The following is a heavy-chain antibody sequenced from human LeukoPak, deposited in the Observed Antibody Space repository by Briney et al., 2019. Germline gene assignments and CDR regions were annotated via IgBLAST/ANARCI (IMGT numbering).Heavy chain of an antibody. CDR2: INPNSGGT. Sequence: ASVKVSCKASGYTFTGYYMHWVRRAPGQGLEWMGWINPNSGGTNYAQKFQGRVTMTRDTSISTAYMELSRLRSDDTAVYYCARDFVDTAMVHDAFDIWGQGTMVTVSS. CDR3: ARDFVDTAMVHDAFDI. CDR1: GYTFTGYY. V-gene: IGHV1-2*02. D-gene: IGHD5-18*01. J-gene: IGHJ3*02.